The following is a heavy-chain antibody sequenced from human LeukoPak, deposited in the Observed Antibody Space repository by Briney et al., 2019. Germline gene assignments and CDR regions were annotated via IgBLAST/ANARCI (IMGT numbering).Heavy chain of an antibody. V-gene: IGHV3-30*18. D-gene: IGHD3-22*01. CDR1: GFSFSSCG. CDR3: AKSYPSKYDHSGYYFDY. CDR2: ISYDVSYK. J-gene: IGHJ4*02. Sequence: PGGSLRLSCAASGFSFSSCGMHWVRQAPGKGLEWVAVISYDVSYKYYEDSVKGRFTISRDNSKNTLYLQMNSLRAEDTAVYYCAKSYPSKYDHSGYYFDYWGQGALVTVSS.